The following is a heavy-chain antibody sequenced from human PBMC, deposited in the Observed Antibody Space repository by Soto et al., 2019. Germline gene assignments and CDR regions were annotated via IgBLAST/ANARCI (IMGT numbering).Heavy chain of an antibody. J-gene: IGHJ6*02. D-gene: IGHD4-4*01. CDR2: IDWDDDK. V-gene: IGHV2-70*01. CDR1: GFSLSTSGMC. CDR3: ARILRGISNFNYYYYGMDV. Sequence: SGPTLVNPTQTLTLTCTFSGFSLSTSGMCVSWIRQPPGKALEWLALIDWDDDKYYSTSLKTRLTISKDTSKNQVVLTMTNMDPVDTATYYCARILRGISNFNYYYYGMDVWGQGTTVTVSS.